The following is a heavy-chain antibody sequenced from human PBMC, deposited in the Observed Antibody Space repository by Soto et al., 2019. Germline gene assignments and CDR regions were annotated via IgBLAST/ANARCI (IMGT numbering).Heavy chain of an antibody. CDR2: ISSYNGNT. D-gene: IGHD1-1*01. Sequence: ASVKVSCKASGYTFTSYAMHWVRQAPGQRLEWMGWISSYNGNTKYAQKLQGRVTMTTDTSTNTAYMELRSLRSDDTAVYYCARGTGTTSEDSLFDYWGQGTLVTVSS. CDR1: GYTFTSYA. V-gene: IGHV1-18*01. CDR3: ARGTGTTSEDSLFDY. J-gene: IGHJ4*02.